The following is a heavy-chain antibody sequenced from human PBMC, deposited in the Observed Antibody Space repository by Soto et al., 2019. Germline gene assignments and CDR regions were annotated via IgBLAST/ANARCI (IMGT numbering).Heavy chain of an antibody. Sequence: EVRLLESGGGLVQPGGSLTLSCATSGFTFNNYSMSWVRQAPGKGLEWVSSINRGGGPYYADSVKGRFTISRDNSKNMLYLRMNSLRADDTAAYFCARADGPLPVTLLGFWGQGTLVTVSS. CDR1: GFTFNNYS. D-gene: IGHD5-18*01. CDR2: INRGGGP. V-gene: IGHV3-23*01. J-gene: IGHJ4*02. CDR3: ARADGPLPVTLLGF.